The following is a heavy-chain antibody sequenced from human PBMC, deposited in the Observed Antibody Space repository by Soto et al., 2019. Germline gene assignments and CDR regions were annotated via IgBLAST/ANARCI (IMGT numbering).Heavy chain of an antibody. J-gene: IGHJ6*02. CDR3: AREFRGRMAVAGTDYYYGMDV. D-gene: IGHD6-19*01. CDR1: GGTFSSYA. V-gene: IGHV1-69*01. CDR2: IIPIFGTA. Sequence: QVQLVQSGAEVKKPGSSVKVSCKASGGTFSSYAISWVRQAPGQGLEWMGGIIPIFGTANYAQKFQGRVTINADESTSTAYMELSSLRSEDTAVYYCAREFRGRMAVAGTDYYYGMDVWGQGTTVTVSS.